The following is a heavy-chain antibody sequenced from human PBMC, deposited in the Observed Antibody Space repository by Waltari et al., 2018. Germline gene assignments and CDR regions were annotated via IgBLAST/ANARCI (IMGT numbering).Heavy chain of an antibody. CDR1: EFTFSSYS. CDR3: ATDGLRS. Sequence: EVQLVESGGGLVKPGGSLRLSGAAAEFTFSSYSMNWVRQAPGKGLEWVSSISSSSYYIYYADSLKGRFTISRDNAKKSLYLQMNSLRAEDTAVYYCATDGLRSWGQGTLVTVSS. J-gene: IGHJ5*02. CDR2: ISSSSYYI. D-gene: IGHD4-17*01. V-gene: IGHV3-21*01.